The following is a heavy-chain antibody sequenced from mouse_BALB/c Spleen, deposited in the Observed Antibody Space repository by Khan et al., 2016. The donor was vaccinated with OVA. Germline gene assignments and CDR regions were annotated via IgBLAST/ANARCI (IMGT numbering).Heavy chain of an antibody. CDR3: ARGRAY. Sequence: EVQLQESGPGLVKPSQSLSLTCTVTGYSVTSDYAWNWIRQFTGNKLGWMGYINYSGSTSYTPSLKSRISITRDTSKNQFFLQLSSVTTEDAATYYCARGRAYWGQGTLGTVSA. J-gene: IGHJ3*01. D-gene: IGHD3-3*01. V-gene: IGHV3-2*02. CDR1: GYSVTSDYA. CDR2: INYSGST.